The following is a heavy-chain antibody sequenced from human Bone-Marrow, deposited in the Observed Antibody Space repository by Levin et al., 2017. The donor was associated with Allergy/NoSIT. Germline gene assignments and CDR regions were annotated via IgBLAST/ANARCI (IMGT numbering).Heavy chain of an antibody. CDR2: FDPEEGET. D-gene: IGHD4-17*01. J-gene: IGHJ4*02. V-gene: IGHV1-24*01. CDR3: AAVKGTSMTTSPHLDY. CDR1: GYTLKDLS. Sequence: GGSLRLSCKVSGYTLKDLSMHWVRQAPGKGLEWMGGFDPEEGETSYAQHFQGRVTMTEDSSTDTAYMELSSLRSEDTAVYYCAAVKGTSMTTSPHLDYWGQGTLVTVSS.